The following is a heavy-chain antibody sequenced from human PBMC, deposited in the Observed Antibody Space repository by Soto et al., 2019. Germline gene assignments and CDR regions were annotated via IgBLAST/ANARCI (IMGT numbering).Heavy chain of an antibody. CDR3: ARPQGTSSWGAFDI. D-gene: IGHD2-2*01. V-gene: IGHV4-59*08. Sequence: QVQLQESGPGLVKPSETLSLTCTVSGGSISNYYWSWIRQPPGKGLEWIGYIYYSGNTNYNPSLKIRVTISVDTSKNQFSLKLSSVTAADTAVYYCARPQGTSSWGAFDIWGQGTMVTVSS. CDR2: IYYSGNT. J-gene: IGHJ3*02. CDR1: GGSISNYY.